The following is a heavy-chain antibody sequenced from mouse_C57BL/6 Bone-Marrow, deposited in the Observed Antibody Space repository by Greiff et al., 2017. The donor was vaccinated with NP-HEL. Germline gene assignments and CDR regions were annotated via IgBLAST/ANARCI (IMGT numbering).Heavy chain of an antibody. CDR3: ARTVYYDYGGWYFDV. CDR1: GYTFTSYW. J-gene: IGHJ1*03. D-gene: IGHD2-4*01. V-gene: IGHV1-52*01. CDR2: IDPSDSET. Sequence: QVQLQQPGAELVRPGSSVKLSCKASGYTFTSYWMHWVKQRPIQGLEWIGNIDPSDSETHYNQKFKDKATLTVDKSSSTAYMQLSSLTSEDSAVYYCARTVYYDYGGWYFDVWGTGTTVTVSS.